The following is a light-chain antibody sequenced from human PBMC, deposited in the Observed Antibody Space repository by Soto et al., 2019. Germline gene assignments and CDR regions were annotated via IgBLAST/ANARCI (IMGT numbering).Light chain of an antibody. V-gene: IGKV4-1*01. CDR1: QSVLYSSNNKNY. CDR3: QQYYSTPRT. J-gene: IGKJ2*01. CDR2: SAS. Sequence: DIVMTQSPDSLAVSLGERATINCKSSQSVLYSSNNKNYLAWYQQKPGQPPKLLIYSASTRESGVPDRFSGSGSGTDFTLTISSLQAEDVAVYYCQQYYSTPRTFDQGTKLEIK.